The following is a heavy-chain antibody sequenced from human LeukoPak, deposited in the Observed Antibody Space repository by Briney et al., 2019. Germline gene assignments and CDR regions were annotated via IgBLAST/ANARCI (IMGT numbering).Heavy chain of an antibody. D-gene: IGHD6-13*01. J-gene: IGHJ4*02. CDR2: ISGSGGST. Sequence: GGTLRLSCAASGFTFSSYGMSWVRQAPGKGLEWVSAISGSGGSTYYADSVKGRFTISRDNSKNTLYLQMNSLRAEDTAVYYCAKDPWGIAAAGYYFDYWGQGTLVTVSS. CDR1: GFTFSSYG. CDR3: AKDPWGIAAAGYYFDY. V-gene: IGHV3-23*01.